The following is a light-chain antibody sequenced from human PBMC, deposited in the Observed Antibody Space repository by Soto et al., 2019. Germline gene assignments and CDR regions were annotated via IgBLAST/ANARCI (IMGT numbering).Light chain of an antibody. CDR1: QSVSSSY. J-gene: IGKJ4*01. CDR3: QQYVSLPLT. Sequence: EIVMTQSPTTLSVSPGERASLSCRASQSVSSSYLAWYQQKPGQAPRLLIYGASSRATGIPDRFSGSGSGTDFTLTISRLEPEDFAVYYCQQYVSLPLTFGGGTKVDIK. CDR2: GAS. V-gene: IGKV3-20*01.